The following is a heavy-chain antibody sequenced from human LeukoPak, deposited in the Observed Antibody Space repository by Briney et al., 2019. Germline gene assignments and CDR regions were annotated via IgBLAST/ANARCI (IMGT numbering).Heavy chain of an antibody. V-gene: IGHV3-9*01. CDR3: AKDQDGGPDY. CDR1: GFTFDDYA. J-gene: IGHJ4*02. Sequence: GRSLRLSCAASGFTFDDYAMHWVRQAPGKGLEWVSGISWNSGSIGYADSVKGRFTTSRDNAKNSLYLQMNSLRAEDTALYYCAKDQDGGPDYWGQGTLVTVSS. CDR2: ISWNSGSI. D-gene: IGHD3-16*01.